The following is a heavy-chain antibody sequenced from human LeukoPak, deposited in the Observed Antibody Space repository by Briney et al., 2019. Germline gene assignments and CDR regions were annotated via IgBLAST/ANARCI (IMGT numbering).Heavy chain of an antibody. V-gene: IGHV4-34*01. CDR3: AREAPISDSGNYYKSLGY. J-gene: IGHJ4*02. CDR2: INHSGNT. D-gene: IGHD3-10*01. Sequence: SETLSLTCAVYGGSFSGYYWTWIRQPPGKGLEWFGEINHSGNTNYNPSLKSRLTISVDTSKNQFSLKLSSVTAADTAVYYCAREAPISDSGNYYKSLGYWGQGTLVTVSS. CDR1: GGSFSGYY.